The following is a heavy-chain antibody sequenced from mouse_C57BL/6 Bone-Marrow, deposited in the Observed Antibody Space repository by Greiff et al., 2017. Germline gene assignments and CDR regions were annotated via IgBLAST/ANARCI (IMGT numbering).Heavy chain of an antibody. CDR1: GFNIKDYY. Sequence: VQLQQSGAELVKPGASVKLSCTASGFNIKDYYMPWVKQRTEQGLEWIGRIDPEDGDTKYATKFQGKATITADTSSNTAYPQLRSLTSEDSAVYYCARDGSSYQFAYWGQGTLVTVSA. CDR2: IDPEDGDT. J-gene: IGHJ3*01. D-gene: IGHD1-1*01. CDR3: ARDGSSYQFAY. V-gene: IGHV14-2*01.